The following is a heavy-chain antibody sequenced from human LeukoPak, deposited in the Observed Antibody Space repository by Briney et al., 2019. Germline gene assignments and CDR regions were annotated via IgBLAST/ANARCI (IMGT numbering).Heavy chain of an antibody. CDR3: ARAYYYDRSGYHY. J-gene: IGHJ4*02. CDR2: VYYSGST. V-gene: IGHV4-39*01. D-gene: IGHD3-22*01. CDR1: GGSISSSSYY. Sequence: SETLSLTCTVSGGSISSSSYYWGWIRQPPGKGLEWIGSVYYSGSTYYNPSLKSRVTISVDTSKNQFSLKLNSVTAADTAVYYCARAYYYDRSGYHYWGQGTLVTVSS.